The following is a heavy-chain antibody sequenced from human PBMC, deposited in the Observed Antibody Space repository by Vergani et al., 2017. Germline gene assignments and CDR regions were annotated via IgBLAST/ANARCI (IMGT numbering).Heavy chain of an antibody. Sequence: EVQLLEYGGGLVQPGGCLRLSCAASGFTFSSYAMSWVRQAPGKGLEWVSAISGRGGSTYYADSVKGRFTISRDNSKNTLYLQMNSLRAEDTAVYYCAKDLYDKKGRKVHAFDYWGQGTLVTVSS. V-gene: IGHV3-23*01. CDR2: ISGRGGST. D-gene: IGHD3-22*01. J-gene: IGHJ4*02. CDR3: AKDLYDKKGRKVHAFDY. CDR1: GFTFSSYA.